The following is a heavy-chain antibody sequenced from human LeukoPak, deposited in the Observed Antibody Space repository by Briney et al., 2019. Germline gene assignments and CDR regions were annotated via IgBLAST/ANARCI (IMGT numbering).Heavy chain of an antibody. CDR2: INSDGINT. D-gene: IGHD1-1*01. J-gene: IGHJ6*03. V-gene: IGHV3-74*01. CDR3: ARVPSWKGYMDV. Sequence: PGGSLRLSCAASGFTFSNYWMHWVRQAPGKGLVWVSRINSDGINTSYADSVKGRFTISRDNAKNSLYLQMSSLRAEDTAVYYCARVPSWKGYMDVWGKGTTVTVSS. CDR1: GFTFSNYW.